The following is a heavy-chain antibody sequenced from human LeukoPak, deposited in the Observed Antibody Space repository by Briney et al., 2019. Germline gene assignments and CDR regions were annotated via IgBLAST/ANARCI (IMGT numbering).Heavy chain of an antibody. J-gene: IGHJ4*02. V-gene: IGHV1-18*01. D-gene: IGHD2-2*01. Sequence: GASVKVSCKASGYTFTNYGIGWVRQAPGQGLEWMGWISADNGNTNYAQKFQGRVTMTRNTSISTAYMELSSLRSEDTAVYYCARDLDVVVPAAINDDYWGQGTLVTVSS. CDR2: ISADNGNT. CDR3: ARDLDVVVPAAINDDY. CDR1: GYTFTNYG.